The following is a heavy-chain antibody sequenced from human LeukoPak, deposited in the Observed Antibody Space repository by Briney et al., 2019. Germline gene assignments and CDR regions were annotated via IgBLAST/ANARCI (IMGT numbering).Heavy chain of an antibody. Sequence: PSQTLSLTCTVSGGSISSGSYYWSWIRQPAGKGLEWIGRIYTSGSTNYNPSLKSRVTISVDTSKNQFSLKLSSVTAADTAVCYCAREGYSYGLEDWFDPWGQGTLVTVSS. J-gene: IGHJ5*02. CDR2: IYTSGST. D-gene: IGHD5-18*01. CDR3: AREGYSYGLEDWFDP. CDR1: GGSISSGSYY. V-gene: IGHV4-61*02.